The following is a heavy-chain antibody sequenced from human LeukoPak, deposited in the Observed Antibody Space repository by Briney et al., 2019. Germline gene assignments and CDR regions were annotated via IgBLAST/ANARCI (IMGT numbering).Heavy chain of an antibody. J-gene: IGHJ4*02. CDR3: AKIGIMATITFDF. V-gene: IGHV3-30*02. D-gene: IGHD5-24*01. CDR1: GFTFSSYG. CDR2: IRYDGSNK. Sequence: GGSLRLSCAASGFTFSSYGMDWVRQAPGKGLVWVAFIRYDGSNKYYADSVKGRFTISRDNSKNTLYLQMNSLRAEDTAVYYCAKIGIMATITFDFWGQGTLVTVSS.